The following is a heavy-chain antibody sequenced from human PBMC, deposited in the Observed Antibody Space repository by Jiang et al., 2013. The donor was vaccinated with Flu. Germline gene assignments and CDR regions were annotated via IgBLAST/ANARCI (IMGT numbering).Heavy chain of an antibody. CDR2: ISYDGSNK. CDR1: GFTFSSYG. D-gene: IGHD2-2*01. V-gene: IGHV3-30*18. Sequence: GGGVVQPGRSLRLSCAASGFTFSSYGMHWVRQAPGKGLEWVAVISYDGSNKYYADSVKGRFTISRDNSKNTLYLQMNSLRAEDTAVYYCAKDALRGVPAAMVLPNWYFDLWGQGTLVTVSP. CDR3: AKDALRGVPAAMVLPNWYFDL. J-gene: IGHJ2*01.